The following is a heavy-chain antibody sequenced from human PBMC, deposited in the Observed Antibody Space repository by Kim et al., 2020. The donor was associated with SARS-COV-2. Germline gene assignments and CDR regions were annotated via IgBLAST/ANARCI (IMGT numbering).Heavy chain of an antibody. CDR3: ARGWLRGWFDP. CDR2: TYYNSKWYN. Sequence: SQTLSLTCVISGDSVSMNSACWNWIRQSPSRGLDWLGRTYYNSKWYNDYAPSVKSRMNITTDTSKNQFSLQLNSVTPEDTAVYYCARGWLRGWFDPWGQGTLVIVSS. J-gene: IGHJ5*02. CDR1: GDSVSMNSAC. V-gene: IGHV6-1*01. D-gene: IGHD5-12*01.